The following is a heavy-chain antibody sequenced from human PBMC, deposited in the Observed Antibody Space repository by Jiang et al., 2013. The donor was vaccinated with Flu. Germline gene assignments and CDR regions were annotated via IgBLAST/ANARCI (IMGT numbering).Heavy chain of an antibody. CDR3: ARDRGRLRFSRGFGELSGVLDY. V-gene: IGHV3-30-3*01. CDR1: GFTFSSYA. J-gene: IGHJ4*02. D-gene: IGHD3-10*01. CDR2: ISYDGSNK. Sequence: GVVQPGRSLRLSCAASGFTFSSYASALGPPGSRQGAGVVAVISYDGSNKYYADSVKGRFTISRDNSKNTLYLQMNSLRAEDTAVYYCARDRGRLRFSRGFGELSGVLDYWGQGTLVTVSS.